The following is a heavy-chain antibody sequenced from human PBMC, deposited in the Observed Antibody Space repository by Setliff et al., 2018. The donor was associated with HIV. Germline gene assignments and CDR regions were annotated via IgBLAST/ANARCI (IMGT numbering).Heavy chain of an antibody. CDR1: GGSFSSYY. J-gene: IGHJ5*02. Sequence: SETLSLTCTISGGSFSSYYWSWIRQPAGRGLEWIGRIYNSGTTNYNPSLKSRVTMSVDTSKNQFSLKLTSVAAADTAVYYCARVRHSSGLGSCGPWGPGILVTVSS. D-gene: IGHD3-10*01. CDR3: ARVRHSSGLGSCGP. CDR2: IYNSGTT. V-gene: IGHV4-4*07.